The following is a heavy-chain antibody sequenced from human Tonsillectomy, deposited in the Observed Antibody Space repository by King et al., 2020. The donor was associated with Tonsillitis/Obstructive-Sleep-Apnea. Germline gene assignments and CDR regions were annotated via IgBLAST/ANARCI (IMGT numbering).Heavy chain of an antibody. CDR2: IYYIGST. D-gene: IGHD1-1*01. V-gene: IGHV4-59*01. CDR1: GGSISSYY. Sequence: QLQESGPGLVKPSETLSLTCTVSGGSISSYYWSWLRQPPGKGLECVGYIYYIGSTNYNPSLKSRVTISVDTSKNQFSLKLRSVTAADTAVYYCARVGYDNWFDPWGQGTLVTVSS. CDR3: ARVGYDNWFDP. J-gene: IGHJ5*02.